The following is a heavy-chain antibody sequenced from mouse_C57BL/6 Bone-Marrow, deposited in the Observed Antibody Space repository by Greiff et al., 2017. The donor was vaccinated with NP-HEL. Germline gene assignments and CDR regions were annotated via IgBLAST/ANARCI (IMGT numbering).Heavy chain of an antibody. D-gene: IGHD6-1*01. CDR2: IWSGGGA. V-gene: IGHV2-2*01. CDR1: GFSLTSYG. J-gene: IGHJ4*01. Sequence: VMLVESGPGLVQPSQSLSITCTVSGFSLTSYGVHWVRQSPGKGLEWLGVIWSGGGADYNAAFLSRLGISKANSTSHVFFKMNRLQADDTAIYYCARSRHSASYYYAMDYWGQGTSVTVSS. CDR3: ARSRHSASYYYAMDY.